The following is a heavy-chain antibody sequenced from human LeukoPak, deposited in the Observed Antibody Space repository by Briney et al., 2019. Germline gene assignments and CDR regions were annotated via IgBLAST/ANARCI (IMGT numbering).Heavy chain of an antibody. V-gene: IGHV4-39*07. D-gene: IGHD5-18*01. J-gene: IGHJ4*02. CDR1: GGSISSSSYY. Sequence: RPWETLSLTCTVSGGSISSSSYYWGWLRQPPGKGLEWIGSIYYSGSTYYNPSLKSRVTISVDTSKNQFSLKLSSVTAADTAVYYCARDPHTAMAFDYWGQGTLVTVSS. CDR3: ARDPHTAMAFDY. CDR2: IYYSGST.